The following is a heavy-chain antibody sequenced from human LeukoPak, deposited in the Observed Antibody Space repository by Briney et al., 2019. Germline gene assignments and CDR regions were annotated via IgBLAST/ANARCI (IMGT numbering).Heavy chain of an antibody. J-gene: IGHJ3*02. CDR1: GFTFSDYY. V-gene: IGHV3-11*06. D-gene: IGHD3-10*01. Sequence: PGGSLRLSCAASGFTFSDYYMSWIRQAPGKGLEWVSYISSSSSHTNYADSVKGRFTISRDNAKNSLYLQMNSLRAEDTAVYYCARALTMVRDGPDAFDIWGQGTMVTVSS. CDR2: ISSSSSHT. CDR3: ARALTMVRDGPDAFDI.